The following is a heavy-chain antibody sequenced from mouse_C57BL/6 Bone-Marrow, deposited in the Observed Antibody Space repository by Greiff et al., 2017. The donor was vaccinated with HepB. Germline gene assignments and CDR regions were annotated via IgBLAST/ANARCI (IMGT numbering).Heavy chain of an antibody. CDR3: ARGITTVVADYFDY. CDR1: GYSFTSGYY. J-gene: IGHJ2*01. V-gene: IGHV3-6*01. Sequence: EVQLVESGPGLVKPSQSLSLSCSVSGYSFTSGYYWYWIRQFPGNLLEWMGFISYDGSNNYNASFKNRISITRDTSKNQLCLKLNSVTPEDTATYYCARGITTVVADYFDYWGQGTTLTVSS. CDR2: ISYDGSN. D-gene: IGHD1-1*01.